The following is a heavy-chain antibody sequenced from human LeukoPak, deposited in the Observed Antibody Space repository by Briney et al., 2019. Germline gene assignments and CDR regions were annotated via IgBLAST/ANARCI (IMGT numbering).Heavy chain of an antibody. J-gene: IGHJ4*02. CDR2: IYYSGNT. Sequence: KSSETLSLTCTVSGGSISSSSYYWGWIRQPPGKGLEWIGSIYYSGNTYYNSSLKSRVTISVDTSKNQFSLKLSSVTAADTAVYYCARSSYYDSSGYPEDYWGQGTLVTVSS. CDR3: ARSSYYDSSGYPEDY. CDR1: GGSISSSSYY. V-gene: IGHV4-39*07. D-gene: IGHD3-22*01.